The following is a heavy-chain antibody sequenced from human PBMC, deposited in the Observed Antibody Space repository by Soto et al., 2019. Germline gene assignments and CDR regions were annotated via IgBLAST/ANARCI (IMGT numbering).Heavy chain of an antibody. CDR1: GYTFTSYG. J-gene: IGHJ6*02. Sequence: PSVKVSCKASGYTFTSYGISWVRQAPGQGLEWMGWISAYNGNTNYAQKLQGRVTMTTDTSTSTAYMELRSLRSDDTAVYYCARFRWFGEFSSYYYGMDVWGRGTTVTVSS. D-gene: IGHD3-10*01. V-gene: IGHV1-18*04. CDR3: ARFRWFGEFSSYYYGMDV. CDR2: ISAYNGNT.